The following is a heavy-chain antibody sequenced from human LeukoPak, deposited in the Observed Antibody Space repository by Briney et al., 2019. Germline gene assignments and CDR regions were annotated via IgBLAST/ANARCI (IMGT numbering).Heavy chain of an antibody. D-gene: IGHD1-26*01. J-gene: IGHJ4*02. CDR3: ARDLHWGASDY. V-gene: IGHV3-48*03. CDR2: ISSSGSTI. CDR1: GFTFSSYE. Sequence: GGSLRLSCAAYGFTFSSYEMNWVRQAPGKGLEWVSYISSSGSTIYYADSVKGRFTISRDNARNTVELQMNSLRPEDTAVYYCARDLHWGASDYWGQGTLVTVSS.